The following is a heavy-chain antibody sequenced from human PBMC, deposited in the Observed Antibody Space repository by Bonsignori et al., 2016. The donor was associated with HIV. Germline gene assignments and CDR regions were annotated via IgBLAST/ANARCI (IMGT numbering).Heavy chain of an antibody. Sequence: WVRQAPGQGLEWMGWMNPNSGNTGYAQKFQGRVTMTRNTSISTAYMELSSLRSEDTAVYYCARGREDYYYYMDVWGKGTTVTVSS. CDR3: ARGREDYYYYMDV. V-gene: IGHV1-8*01. CDR2: MNPNSGNT. D-gene: IGHD1-26*01. J-gene: IGHJ6*03.